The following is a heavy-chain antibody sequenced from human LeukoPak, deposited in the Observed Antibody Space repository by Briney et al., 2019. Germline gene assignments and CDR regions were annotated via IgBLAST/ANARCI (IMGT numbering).Heavy chain of an antibody. V-gene: IGHV4-59*01. CDR2: IYYSGST. CDR3: ASAVPAAEYFDY. CDR1: GGSISSYY. J-gene: IGHJ4*02. D-gene: IGHD2-2*01. Sequence: SETLSLTCTVSGGSISSYYWSWIRQPPGKGLEWIGYIYYSGSTNYNPSLKSRVTISVDTSKNQFSLKLSSVTAADTAVYYCASAVPAAEYFDYWGQGTLVTVSS.